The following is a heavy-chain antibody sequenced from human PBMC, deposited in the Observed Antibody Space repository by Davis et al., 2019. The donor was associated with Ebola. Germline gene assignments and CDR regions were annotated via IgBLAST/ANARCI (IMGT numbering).Heavy chain of an antibody. J-gene: IGHJ4*02. CDR2: INPNSGGT. CDR3: ARSGMIAATGFDN. Sequence: ASVKVSCKASGYTFTDYYTHWVRQAPGQGLEWMGWINPNSGGTKYAQRYQGRVTMTSDTSTRTAYMELRTLRSDDTAVYYCARSGMIAATGFDNWGQGTLVTVSS. CDR1: GYTFTDYY. V-gene: IGHV1-2*02. D-gene: IGHD2-15*01.